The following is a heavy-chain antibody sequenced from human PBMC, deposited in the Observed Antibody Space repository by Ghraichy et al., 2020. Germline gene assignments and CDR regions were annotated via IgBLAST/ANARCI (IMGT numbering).Heavy chain of an antibody. CDR3: ARDSSHVSTVTHLLFDY. Sequence: SLSLTCAASGFTFSSYAMHWVRQAPGKGLEWVAVIWYDGSNKYYTDSVKGRFTISRDNSKNTLYLQMNTLRAEDTAVYYCARDSSHVSTVTHLLFDYWGQGTLVTVSS. CDR2: IWYDGSNK. V-gene: IGHV3-33*01. J-gene: IGHJ4*02. D-gene: IGHD4-17*01. CDR1: GFTFSSYA.